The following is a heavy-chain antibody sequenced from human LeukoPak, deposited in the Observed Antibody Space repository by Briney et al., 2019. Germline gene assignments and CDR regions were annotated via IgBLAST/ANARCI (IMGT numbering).Heavy chain of an antibody. CDR1: GYSISSGYY. CDR2: IYHSGST. D-gene: IGHD3-22*01. CDR3: ARDQTYYDSSGYSLYAFDI. Sequence: SETLSLTCAVSGYSISSGYYWGWIRQPPGKGLEWIGSIYHSGSTYYNPSLKSRVTMSVDTSKNQFSLKLSSVTAADTAVYYCARDQTYYDSSGYSLYAFDIWGQGTMVTVSS. J-gene: IGHJ3*02. V-gene: IGHV4-38-2*02.